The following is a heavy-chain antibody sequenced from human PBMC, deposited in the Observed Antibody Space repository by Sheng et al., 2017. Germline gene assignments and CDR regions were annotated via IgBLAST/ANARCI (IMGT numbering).Heavy chain of an antibody. Sequence: EVQLVESGGGLVQPGGSLRLSCAASGFTFSSYAMTWVHQAPGKGLEWVSGISDSGDGTYYADSVKGRFTISRDNSKNTLYLQMNSLRAEDTAIYYCAKSAYSSSSGLPFYYYGMDVWGQGTTVT. V-gene: IGHV3-23*04. D-gene: IGHD6-6*01. CDR3: AKSAYSSSSGLPFYYYGMDV. CDR2: ISDSGDGT. J-gene: IGHJ6*02. CDR1: GFTFSSYA.